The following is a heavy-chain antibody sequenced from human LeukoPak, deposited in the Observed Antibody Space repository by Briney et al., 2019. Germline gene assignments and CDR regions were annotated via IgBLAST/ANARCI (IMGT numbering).Heavy chain of an antibody. J-gene: IGHJ4*02. CDR3: ARDRDYSNYAGYFDY. V-gene: IGHV1-18*01. CDR1: GYTFTSYG. CDR2: ISAYNGNT. Sequence: ASVKVSCKASGYTFTSYGISWVRQAPGQGLEWMGWISAYNGNTNYAQKLQGRVTMTTDTSTSTAYMELRSLRSDDTAVYYCARDRDYSNYAGYFDYWGQGTLVTVSS. D-gene: IGHD4-11*01.